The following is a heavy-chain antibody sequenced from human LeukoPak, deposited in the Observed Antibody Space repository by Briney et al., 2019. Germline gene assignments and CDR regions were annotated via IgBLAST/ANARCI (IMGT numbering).Heavy chain of an antibody. CDR1: GFTFSNSA. D-gene: IGHD2-8*01. CDR2: ISTSSSYL. CDR3: ARANGYYFDY. V-gene: IGHV3-21*01. Sequence: GGSLRLSCAASGFTFSNSAMAWVRQAPGQGLEWVSSISTSSSYLYYADSVKGRFTISRDNAKNSLYLQMNSLRAEDTAVYYCARANGYYFDYWGQGTLVTVSS. J-gene: IGHJ4*02.